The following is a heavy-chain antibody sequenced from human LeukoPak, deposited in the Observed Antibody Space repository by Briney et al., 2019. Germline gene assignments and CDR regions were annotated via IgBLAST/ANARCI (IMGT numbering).Heavy chain of an antibody. CDR2: ISGSGGST. Sequence: PGGSLRLSCAASGFTFDDYGMSWVRQAPGKGLEWVSSISGSGGSTYYADSVKGRFTISRDTSKNTLYLQMNSLRAADTAVYYCVKSGYNRFDYWGQGALVTVSS. CDR1: GFTFDDYG. D-gene: IGHD5-24*01. J-gene: IGHJ4*02. CDR3: VKSGYNRFDY. V-gene: IGHV3-23*01.